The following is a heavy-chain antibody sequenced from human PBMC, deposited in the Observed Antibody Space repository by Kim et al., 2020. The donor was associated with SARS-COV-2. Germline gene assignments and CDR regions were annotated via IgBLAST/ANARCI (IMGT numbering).Heavy chain of an antibody. J-gene: IGHJ4*02. D-gene: IGHD6-19*01. CDR1: GYTFTSYG. V-gene: IGHV1-18*04. CDR3: ARAHEVGIAVAGTFDY. CDR2: ISAYNGNT. Sequence: ASVKVSCKASGYTFTSYGISWVRQAPGQGLEWMGWISAYNGNTNYAQKLQGRVTMTTDTSTSTAYMELRSLRSDDTAVYYCARAHEVGIAVAGTFDYWGQGTLVTVSS.